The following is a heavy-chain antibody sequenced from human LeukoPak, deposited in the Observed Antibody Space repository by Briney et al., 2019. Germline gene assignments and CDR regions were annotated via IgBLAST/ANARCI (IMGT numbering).Heavy chain of an antibody. Sequence: GESLKISCKGSGYSFTSYWIAWVRQMPGKRLEWMGIIYPGDSDTRYSPSFQGQVTISAGKSISTAYLQWSSLKASDTAMYYCARRLYYYDSSGTDAFDIWGQGTMVTVSS. V-gene: IGHV5-51*01. D-gene: IGHD3-22*01. J-gene: IGHJ3*02. CDR1: GYSFTSYW. CDR2: IYPGDSDT. CDR3: ARRLYYYDSSGTDAFDI.